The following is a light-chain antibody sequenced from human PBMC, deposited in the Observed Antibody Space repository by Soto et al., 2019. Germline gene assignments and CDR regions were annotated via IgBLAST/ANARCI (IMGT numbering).Light chain of an antibody. CDR1: QSISSR. V-gene: IGKV1-5*01. CDR3: QQYNSYSFT. CDR2: DAS. Sequence: DIQMTQSPSTLSASVGDRVTITCRASQSISSRLAWYQQKPGKAPKLLIYDASSLESGVPSRFSGSGSGTEFTLTISSLQPDDFATYYCQQYNSYSFTFGPGTKVDTK. J-gene: IGKJ3*01.